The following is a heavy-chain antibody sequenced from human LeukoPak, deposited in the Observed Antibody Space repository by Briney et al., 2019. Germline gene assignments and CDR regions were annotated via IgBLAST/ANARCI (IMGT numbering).Heavy chain of an antibody. CDR1: GDSLNTYY. J-gene: IGHJ5*02. D-gene: IGHD2-21*02. V-gene: IGHV4-59*01. CDR3: ARVVRGVVTSNWFDP. Sequence: SETLSLTCTVSGDSLNTYYWTWIRQTPGKELEWIGFVSSIGTSNYNPSLKSRVSISIDTSKNQFSLALTSVTPADTAVYYCARVVRGVVTSNWFDPWGQGTLVSVSS. CDR2: VSSIGTS.